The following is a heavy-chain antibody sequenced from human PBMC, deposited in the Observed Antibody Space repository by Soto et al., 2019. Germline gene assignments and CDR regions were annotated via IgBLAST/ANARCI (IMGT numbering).Heavy chain of an antibody. CDR1: GFTFSSYS. V-gene: IGHV3-21*01. Sequence: GGSLRLSCAASGFTFSSYSMNLVRQAPGKGLEWVSSISSSSSYIYYADSVKGRFTISRDNAKNSLYLQMNSLRAEDTAVYYCARVATVTTNYYYYGMDVWGQGTTVTVSS. CDR3: ARVATVTTNYYYYGMDV. CDR2: ISSSSSYI. J-gene: IGHJ6*02. D-gene: IGHD4-4*01.